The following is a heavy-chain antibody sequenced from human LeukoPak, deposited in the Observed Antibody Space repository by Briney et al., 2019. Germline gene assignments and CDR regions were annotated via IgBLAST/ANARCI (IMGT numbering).Heavy chain of an antibody. CDR1: GYTFTNYG. J-gene: IGHJ5*02. D-gene: IGHD6-13*01. Sequence: ASVTVSCKASGYTFTNYGISWVRQAPGQGLEWMGWISAYDGNTNYEQKFQGRVTMTTDTATSTAYMELRSLRSDDTAVYYCARDKVIASAGTPNWFDPWGQGTLVTVSS. CDR3: ARDKVIASAGTPNWFDP. V-gene: IGHV1-18*01. CDR2: ISAYDGNT.